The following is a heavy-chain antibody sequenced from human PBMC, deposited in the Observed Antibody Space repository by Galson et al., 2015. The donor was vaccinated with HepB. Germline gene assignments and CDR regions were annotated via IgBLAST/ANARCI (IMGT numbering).Heavy chain of an antibody. Sequence: SLRLSCAASGFTFSSYAMSWVRQAPGKGLEWVSGISGSGGSTYYADSVKGRFTISRDNSKNTMYLQMNSLRAEDTAVYYCAKEPGVYSNGYYDYWGQGTLVTVSS. CDR2: ISGSGGST. J-gene: IGHJ4*02. V-gene: IGHV3-23*01. CDR3: AKEPGVYSNGYYDY. D-gene: IGHD4-11*01. CDR1: GFTFSSYA.